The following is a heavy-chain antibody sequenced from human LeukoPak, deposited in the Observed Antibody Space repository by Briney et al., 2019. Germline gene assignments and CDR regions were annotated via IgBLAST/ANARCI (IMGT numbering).Heavy chain of an antibody. CDR2: ISYSGST. CDR1: APSISSSY. D-gene: IGHD2-15*01. J-gene: IGHJ4*02. V-gene: IGHV4-59*08. Sequence: PSQTLSLTCPLSAPSISSSYCGCIRQPPRKRLEWIAYISYSGSTTYNPSLKSRVTISVDTSKNQFSLNLSSVTAADTAVYYCARSPDGSSAIDYWGQGTLVTVSS. CDR3: ARSPDGSSAIDY.